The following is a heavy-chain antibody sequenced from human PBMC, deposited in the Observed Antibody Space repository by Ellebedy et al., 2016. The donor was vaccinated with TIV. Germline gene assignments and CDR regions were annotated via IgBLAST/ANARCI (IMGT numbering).Heavy chain of an antibody. V-gene: IGHV3-21*06. CDR1: GFNFASYS. CDR2: INKGSSLI. Sequence: PGGSLRLSCGGSGFNFASYSIHWVRQAPGKGLEWISYINKGSSLIYYADSVKGRFTISRDNSRNSAYLEMNSLRVEDSGVYYCVRWGDYEGWDLWGQGTLATVSS. J-gene: IGHJ5*02. CDR3: VRWGDYEGWDL. D-gene: IGHD3-22*01.